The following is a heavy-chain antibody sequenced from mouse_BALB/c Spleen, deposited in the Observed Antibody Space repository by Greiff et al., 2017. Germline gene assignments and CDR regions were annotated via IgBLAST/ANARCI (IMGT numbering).Heavy chain of an antibody. D-gene: IGHD2-10*02. CDR3: ARHTYGSMDY. V-gene: IGHV5-12-1*01. Sequence: EVQRVESGGGLVKPGGSLKLSCAASGFAFSSYDMSWVRQTPEKRLEWVAYISSGGGSTYYPDTVKGRFTISRDNAKNTLYLQMSSLKSEDTAMYYCARHTYGSMDYWGQGTSVTVSS. J-gene: IGHJ4*01. CDR1: GFAFSSYD. CDR2: ISSGGGST.